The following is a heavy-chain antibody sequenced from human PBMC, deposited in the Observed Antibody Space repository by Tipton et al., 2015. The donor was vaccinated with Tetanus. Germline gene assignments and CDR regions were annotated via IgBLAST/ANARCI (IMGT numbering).Heavy chain of an antibody. CDR2: IYYSGST. CDR3: ARGGITAAGIVCY. J-gene: IGHJ4*02. Sequence: TLSLTCIVSGGSISSSYYWSWIRQPPGKGLEWIGYIYYSGSTNYNPSLKSRVTISVDTSKNQFSLNLSSVTAADTAVYYCARGGITAAGIVCYWRQGTLVTVAS. V-gene: IGHV4-61*01. CDR1: GGSISSSYY. D-gene: IGHD6-13*01.